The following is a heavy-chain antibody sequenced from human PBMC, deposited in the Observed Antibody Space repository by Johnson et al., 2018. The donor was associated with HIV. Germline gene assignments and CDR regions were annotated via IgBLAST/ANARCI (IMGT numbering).Heavy chain of an antibody. D-gene: IGHD2-15*01. J-gene: IGHJ3*02. CDR1: GFTVSSNY. CDR3: ARLPVLVVVAGRPHGFDI. V-gene: IGHV3-53*01. Sequence: VLLVESGGGVVPPGGSLRLSCAASGFTVSSNYMNWVRQAPGKGLEWVSVIYNGGSTYYADSVKGRFTISRDNSKNTLYLQMNSLRAEDTAVYYCARLPVLVVVAGRPHGFDIWA. CDR2: IYNGGST.